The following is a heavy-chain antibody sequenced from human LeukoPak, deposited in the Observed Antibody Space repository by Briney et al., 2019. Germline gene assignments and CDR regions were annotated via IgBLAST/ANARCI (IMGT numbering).Heavy chain of an antibody. Sequence: SETLSLTCTLSGGSFISDSYLWSWVRQPAGKGLEWIGRILTSGSTNYNPSLRRRVTISVDTSKNKFSLDMISVTAADTAVYYCAVRKCGYPLDIWGQGTMVTVSS. CDR1: GGSFISDSYL. V-gene: IGHV4-61*02. CDR2: ILTSGST. CDR3: AVRKCGYPLDI. J-gene: IGHJ3*02. D-gene: IGHD5-12*01.